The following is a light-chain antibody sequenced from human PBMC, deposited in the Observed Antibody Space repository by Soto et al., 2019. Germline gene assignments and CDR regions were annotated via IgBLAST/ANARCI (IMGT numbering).Light chain of an antibody. J-gene: IGKJ5*01. CDR3: QQYNYWPYT. CDR1: QSVRSY. CDR2: DAS. V-gene: IGKV3-11*01. Sequence: ESMLTQSPATLSLSPGERATLSCRASQSVRSYLAWYQQKPGQAPRLLIYDASNRAPGIPARFSGSGSGTDFTLTISSLEPEDFAVYYCQQYNYWPYTFGQGTRLEIK.